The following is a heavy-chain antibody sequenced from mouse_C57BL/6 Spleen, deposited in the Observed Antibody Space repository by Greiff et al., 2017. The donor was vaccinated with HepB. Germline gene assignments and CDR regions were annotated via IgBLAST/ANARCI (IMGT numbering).Heavy chain of an antibody. J-gene: IGHJ2*01. CDR2: ISYDGSN. D-gene: IGHD2-4*01. CDR3: AREDYDFDY. CDR1: GYSITSGYY. Sequence: EVQVVESGPGLVKPSQSLSLTCSVTGYSITSGYYWNWIRQFPGNKLEWMGYISYDGSNNYNPSLKNRISITRDTSKNQFFLKLNSVTTEDTATYYCAREDYDFDYWGQGTTLTVSS. V-gene: IGHV3-6*01.